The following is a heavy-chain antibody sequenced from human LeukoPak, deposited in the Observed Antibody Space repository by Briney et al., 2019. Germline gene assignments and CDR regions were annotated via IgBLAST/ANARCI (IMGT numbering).Heavy chain of an antibody. V-gene: IGHV3-23*01. D-gene: IGHD6-19*01. J-gene: IGHJ4*02. CDR1: GFTFSSYG. CDR3: AILRTVARDY. Sequence: GGSLRLSCAASGFTFSSYGMSWVRQAPGKGLEWVSSISDSGGSTYYADFVKGRFTISRDNSKNTLYLQMNTLRAEDTAVYYCAILRTVARDYWGQGTLVTVSS. CDR2: ISDSGGST.